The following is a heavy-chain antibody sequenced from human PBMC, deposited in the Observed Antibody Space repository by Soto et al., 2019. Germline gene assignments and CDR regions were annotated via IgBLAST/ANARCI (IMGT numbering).Heavy chain of an antibody. Sequence: SETLSLTCAVYGGSFSGYYWSWIRQPPGKGLEWIGEINHSGSTNYNPSLKSRVTISVDTSKNQFSLKLSSVTAADTAVYYCARAREGIAVAGPWFDPWGQGTLVTXSS. D-gene: IGHD6-19*01. V-gene: IGHV4-34*01. CDR2: INHSGST. CDR3: ARAREGIAVAGPWFDP. J-gene: IGHJ5*02. CDR1: GGSFSGYY.